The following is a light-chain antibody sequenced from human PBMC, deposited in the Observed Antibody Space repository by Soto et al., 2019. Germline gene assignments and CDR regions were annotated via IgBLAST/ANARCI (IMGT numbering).Light chain of an antibody. CDR3: QSYDSSLRGSV. V-gene: IGLV1-40*01. J-gene: IGLJ1*01. Sequence: QSVLTQPPSVSGAPGQRVTISCTGSSSNIGAGYDVHWYQQLPGAAPKLVIYGNKNRPSGVPDRFSGSKSGTSASLAITGLQAADEADYYCQSYDSSLRGSVFGTGTKLTVL. CDR2: GNK. CDR1: SSNIGAGYD.